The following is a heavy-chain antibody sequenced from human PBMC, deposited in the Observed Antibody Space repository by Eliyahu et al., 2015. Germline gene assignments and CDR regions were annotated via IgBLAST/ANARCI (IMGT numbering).Heavy chain of an antibody. V-gene: IGHV4-38-2*01. CDR3: ARGVVSPYGPQTEYFDL. CDR2: LYYSGIY. J-gene: IGHJ5*02. Sequence: QVQLQESGPGLVRPSETVSLTCAXXGISISXSYYWGWXRQPPGKGLEWIGSLYYSGIYYTAPSLRGRVSMSPDTSKDQISLKLSSVTAADTAVYYCARGVVSPYGPQTEYFDLWGRGILVTVSS. CDR1: GISISXSYY. D-gene: IGHD3-10*01.